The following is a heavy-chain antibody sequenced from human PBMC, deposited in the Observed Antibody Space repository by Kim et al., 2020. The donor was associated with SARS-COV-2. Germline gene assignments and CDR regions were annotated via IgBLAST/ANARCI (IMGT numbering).Heavy chain of an antibody. Sequence: STNYNPALKGRVTISVDTSKNQFSLKLSSVAAADTAVYYCARVYGGWFDPWGQGTLVTVSS. CDR2: ST. CDR3: ARVYGGWFDP. J-gene: IGHJ5*02. D-gene: IGHD4-17*01. V-gene: IGHV4-34*01.